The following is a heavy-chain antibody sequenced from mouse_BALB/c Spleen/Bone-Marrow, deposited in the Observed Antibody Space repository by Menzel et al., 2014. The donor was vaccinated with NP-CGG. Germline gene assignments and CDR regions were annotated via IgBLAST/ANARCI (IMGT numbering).Heavy chain of an antibody. V-gene: IGHV2-9*02. CDR3: ARVTTATGGMDY. Sequence: VQLVESGPGLVAPSQSLSITCTVSGFSLTNXGXHWVRQPPGXGLEWLXVMWAGGSTNYNSALMSRLSISKDNSKSXVFLKMNSLQTDDTAMYYCARVTTATGGMDYWGQGTSVTVSS. D-gene: IGHD1-2*01. CDR2: MWAGGST. J-gene: IGHJ4*01. CDR1: GFSLTNXG.